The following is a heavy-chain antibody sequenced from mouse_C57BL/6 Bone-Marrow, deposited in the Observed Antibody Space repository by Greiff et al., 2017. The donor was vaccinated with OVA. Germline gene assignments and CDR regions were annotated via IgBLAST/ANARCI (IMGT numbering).Heavy chain of an antibody. D-gene: IGHD4-1*01. Sequence: DVKLVESGAELVRPGASVKLSCTASGFNIKDDYMHWVKQRPEQGLEWIGWIDPENGDTEYASKFQGKATITADTSSNTAYLQLSSLTSEDTAVYYCTLTGYAMDYWGQGTSVTVSS. CDR1: GFNIKDDY. CDR3: TLTGYAMDY. CDR2: IDPENGDT. V-gene: IGHV14-4*01. J-gene: IGHJ4*01.